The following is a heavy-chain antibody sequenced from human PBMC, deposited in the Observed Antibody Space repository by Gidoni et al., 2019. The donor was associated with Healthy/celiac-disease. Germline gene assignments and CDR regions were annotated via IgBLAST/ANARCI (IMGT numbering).Heavy chain of an antibody. Sequence: QVQLVESGGGVVQPGGSLRLSCAASGFTFSSSGMHWVRQAPGKGLEWVAFIRYDGSNKYYADSVKGRFTISRDNSKNTLYLQMNSLRAEDTAVYYCAKDLRGSGYYGSGAPPMDAFDIWGQGTMVTVSS. J-gene: IGHJ3*02. D-gene: IGHD3-10*01. V-gene: IGHV3-30*02. CDR2: IRYDGSNK. CDR3: AKDLRGSGYYGSGAPPMDAFDI. CDR1: GFTFSSSG.